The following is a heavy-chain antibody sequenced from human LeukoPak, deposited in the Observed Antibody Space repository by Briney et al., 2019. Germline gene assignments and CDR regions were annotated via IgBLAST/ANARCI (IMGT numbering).Heavy chain of an antibody. CDR1: GGSFSGYY. CDR3: ARVNGDAHNKSDY. V-gene: IGHV4-34*01. CDR2: INHRGST. J-gene: IGHJ4*02. Sequence: SETLSLTCAVYGGSFSGYYWSWIRQPPGKGLEWIGEINHRGSTNYNPSLKSRVTISVDTSKNQLSLNLTSVTAADTAVYYCARVNGDAHNKSDYWGQGTLVTVSS. D-gene: IGHD5-24*01.